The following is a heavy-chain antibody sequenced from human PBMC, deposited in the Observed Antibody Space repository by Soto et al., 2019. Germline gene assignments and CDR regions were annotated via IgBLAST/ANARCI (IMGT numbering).Heavy chain of an antibody. Sequence: GGSLRLSCAASGFTFSSYSMNWVRQAPGKGLEWVSSISSSSSYIYYADSVKGRFTISRDNAKNSLYLQMNSLRAEDTAVYYCARELFGVVIEGTAWGQGTLVTVSS. CDR1: GFTFSSYS. CDR2: ISSSSSYI. D-gene: IGHD3-3*01. CDR3: ARELFGVVIEGTA. J-gene: IGHJ4*02. V-gene: IGHV3-21*01.